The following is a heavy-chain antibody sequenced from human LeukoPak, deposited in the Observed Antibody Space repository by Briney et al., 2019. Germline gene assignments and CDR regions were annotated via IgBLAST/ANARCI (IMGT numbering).Heavy chain of an antibody. CDR2: ISSSSSTI. CDR1: AFTFSSYS. V-gene: IGHV3-48*04. CDR3: ARAPYSGSYFNMFDI. J-gene: IGHJ3*02. D-gene: IGHD1-26*01. Sequence: GGSLRLSCEASAFTFSSYSMNWVRQAPRKGLEWVSHISSSSSTIYYADSVRGRFTISRDNAKNSLYLQMNSLRAEDTAVYYCARAPYSGSYFNMFDIWGQGTTVTVSS.